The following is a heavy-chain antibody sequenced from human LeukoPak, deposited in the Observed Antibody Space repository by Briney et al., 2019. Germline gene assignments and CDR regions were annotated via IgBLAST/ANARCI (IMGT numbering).Heavy chain of an antibody. CDR2: ISAYNGNT. Sequence: ASVKVSCMASGYTFTSYGISWVRQAPGQGLEWMGWISAYNGNTNYAQTLQGRVTLTTDTSTSTAYIELRSLRSDVTAVYYCARVVTMVPAVWDYCGQGTLVTVSS. CDR3: ARVVTMVPAVWDY. CDR1: GYTFTSYG. V-gene: IGHV1-18*01. D-gene: IGHD3-10*01. J-gene: IGHJ4*02.